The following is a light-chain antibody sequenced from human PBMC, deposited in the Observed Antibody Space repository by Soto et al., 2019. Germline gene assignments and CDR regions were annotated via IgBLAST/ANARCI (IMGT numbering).Light chain of an antibody. CDR3: SSYTNRNTLV. J-gene: IGLJ2*01. CDR2: DVT. CDR1: SSDVGGYNF. Sequence: QSALTQPASVSGSPGQSITISCTGTSSDVGGYNFVSWHQQHPAKAHKLIIYDVTHRPSGVYNLFSGSKSGNTASLTISGLQDEDEADYYCSSYTNRNTLVFGGGTKLTVL. V-gene: IGLV2-14*03.